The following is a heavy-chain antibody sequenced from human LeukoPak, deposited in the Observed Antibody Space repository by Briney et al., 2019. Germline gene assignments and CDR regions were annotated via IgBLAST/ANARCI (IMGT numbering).Heavy chain of an antibody. CDR1: GFTFSDCW. D-gene: IGHD3-10*01. V-gene: IGHV3-7*01. CDR2: IKKDGSDK. CDR3: LQYNSGNT. Sequence: GGPLRLSCAASGFTFSDCWMSWVRQAPGKGLEWVANIKKDGSDKYYVDSVKGRFTVSRDNAKNSLFLQMNSLRAEDTAVYYCLQYNSGNTWGQGTLVTVSS. J-gene: IGHJ5*02.